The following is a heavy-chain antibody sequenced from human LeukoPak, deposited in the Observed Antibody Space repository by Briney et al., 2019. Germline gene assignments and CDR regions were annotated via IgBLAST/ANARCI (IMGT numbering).Heavy chain of an antibody. J-gene: IGHJ4*02. Sequence: GESLKISCKGSGYSFTSYWIGWVRQMPGKGLEWMGIIYPGDFDTRYSPSFQGQVTISADKSISTAYLQWSSLKASDTAMYYCARQKVQWLDKGALDYWGQGTLVTVSS. CDR1: GYSFTSYW. CDR3: ARQKVQWLDKGALDY. D-gene: IGHD6-19*01. CDR2: IYPGDFDT. V-gene: IGHV5-51*01.